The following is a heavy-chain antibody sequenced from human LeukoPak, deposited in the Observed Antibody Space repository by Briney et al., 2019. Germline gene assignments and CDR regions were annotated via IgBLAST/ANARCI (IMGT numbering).Heavy chain of an antibody. CDR3: AKSEQLVLRGAFDI. D-gene: IGHD6-13*01. V-gene: IGHV3-9*01. J-gene: IGHJ3*02. CDR1: GFTFDDYA. CDR2: ISWNSGSI. Sequence: GRSLRLSCAASGFTFDDYAMHWVRQAPGKGLEWVSGISWNSGSIGYADSVKGRFTISRDNAKNSLYLQMNSLRAEDTALYYCAKSEQLVLRGAFDIWGQGTMVTVSS.